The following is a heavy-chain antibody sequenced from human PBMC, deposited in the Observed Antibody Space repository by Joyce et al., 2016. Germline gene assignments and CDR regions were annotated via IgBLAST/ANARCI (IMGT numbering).Heavy chain of an antibody. CDR3: SRDDDDPFDY. CDR2: INKDGSST. J-gene: IGHJ4*02. D-gene: IGHD3-3*01. V-gene: IGHV3-74*01. Sequence: EVQLVETGGALVQPGGSLRLSCEGSGFIFRDFRLHWVRQGPGKSPVWIAYINKDGSSTVYAESVKGRFGVSRDNTKNMLFLEMKSLRAEDTAVYYCSRDDDDPFDYWGRGTLVTVAS. CDR1: GFIFRDFR.